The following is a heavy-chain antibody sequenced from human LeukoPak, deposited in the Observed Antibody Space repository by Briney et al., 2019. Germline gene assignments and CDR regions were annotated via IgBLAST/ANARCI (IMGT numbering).Heavy chain of an antibody. CDR1: GGSFSGYY. D-gene: IGHD6-13*01. J-gene: IGHJ5*02. CDR3: ARGSSRRIAAAGTGVYRVARWFDP. Sequence: SETLSLTCAVYGGSFSGYYWSWIRQPPGKGLEWIGEINHSGSTNYNPSLKSRVTISVDTSKNQFSLKLSSVTAADTAVYYCARGSSRRIAAAGTGVYRVARWFDPWGQGTLVTVSS. CDR2: INHSGST. V-gene: IGHV4-34*01.